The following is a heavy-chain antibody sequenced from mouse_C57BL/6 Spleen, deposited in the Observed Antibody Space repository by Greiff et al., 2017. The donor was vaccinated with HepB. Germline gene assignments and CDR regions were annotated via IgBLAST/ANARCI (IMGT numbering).Heavy chain of an antibody. J-gene: IGHJ2*01. CDR1: GYTFTSYW. D-gene: IGHD4-1*01. Sequence: VQLQQSGAELVMPGASVKLSCKASGYTFTSYWMHWVKQRPGQGLEWIGEIDPSDSYTNYNQKFKGKSTLTVDKSSSTAYMQLSSLTSEDSAVYYCARKGANWDVFDYWGQGTTLTVSS. CDR3: ARKGANWDVFDY. CDR2: IDPSDSYT. V-gene: IGHV1-69*01.